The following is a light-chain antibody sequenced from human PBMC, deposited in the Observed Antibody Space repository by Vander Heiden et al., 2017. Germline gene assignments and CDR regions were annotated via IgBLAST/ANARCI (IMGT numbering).Light chain of an antibody. J-gene: IGKJ1*01. CDR3: QQYSDSLRT. Sequence: EIVLTQSPGTLSLSPGERATLSCRASQSISNTYLAWYQQKPGQGPRLLIYGASSRAPGIPDRFSGSGSGTDFTLTISRLEPDDFAVFYCQQYSDSLRTFGQGTKVEIK. CDR2: GAS. V-gene: IGKV3-20*01. CDR1: QSISNTY.